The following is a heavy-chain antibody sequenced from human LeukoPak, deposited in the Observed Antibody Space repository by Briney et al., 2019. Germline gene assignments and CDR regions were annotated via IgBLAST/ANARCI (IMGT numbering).Heavy chain of an antibody. CDR1: GFTFSSYA. J-gene: IGHJ4*02. D-gene: IGHD3-10*01. CDR3: AKDSVFSYYVSGSYRYFDY. Sequence: GGSLRLSCAASGFTFSSYAMHWVRQAPGKGLEWVALISYDGSDKYYADSEKGRFTISRDNSKNTLYMQMNSLRDEDTAVYYCAKDSVFSYYVSGSYRYFDYWGQGTLVTVSS. V-gene: IGHV3-30*18. CDR2: ISYDGSDK.